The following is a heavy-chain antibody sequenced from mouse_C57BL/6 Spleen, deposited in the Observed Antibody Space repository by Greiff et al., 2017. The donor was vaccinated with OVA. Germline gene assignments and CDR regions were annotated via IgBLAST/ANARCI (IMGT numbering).Heavy chain of an antibody. CDR3: ARYYSDY. Sequence: VMLVESGAELVRPGASVKLSCKASGYTFTDYYINWVQQTPGQGLEWIAKIYPGSGNTYYNEKFKGKARLTAEKSSSTAYMQLSSLTSEDSAVYFCARYYSDYWGQGTTLTVSS. J-gene: IGHJ2*01. CDR2: IYPGSGNT. CDR1: GYTFTDYY. V-gene: IGHV1-76*01. D-gene: IGHD2-12*01.